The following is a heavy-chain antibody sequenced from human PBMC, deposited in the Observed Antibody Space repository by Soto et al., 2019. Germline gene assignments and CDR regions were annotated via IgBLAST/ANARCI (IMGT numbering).Heavy chain of an antibody. J-gene: IGHJ4*02. V-gene: IGHV1-69*01. D-gene: IGHD3-22*01. CDR3: ARGGADYYDSNGYYYPWFYFDY. CDR1: GGTFSSYA. Sequence: QVQLVQSGAEVKKPGSSVKVSCKASGGTFSSYAISWVRQAPGQGLEWMGGIIPIFGTANYAQKFQGRVTITADESSSTAYIELSSLRSEDTAVSYCARGGADYYDSNGYYYPWFYFDYWGQGTLVTVSS. CDR2: IIPIFGTA.